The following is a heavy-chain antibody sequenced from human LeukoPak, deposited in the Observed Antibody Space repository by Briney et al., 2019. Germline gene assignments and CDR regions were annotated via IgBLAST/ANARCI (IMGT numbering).Heavy chain of an antibody. V-gene: IGHV3-74*01. J-gene: IGHJ4*02. Sequence: LTGGSLRLSCTASGFTFSSYWMHWVRQAPGKGLVWVSRINSGGGSTSYADSVKGRFTISRDNAKNTLYLQMNSLRAEDTAVYYCARRIQGMAPYYFDYWGQGTLVTVSS. CDR3: ARRIQGMAPYYFDY. D-gene: IGHD5-24*01. CDR2: INSGGGST. CDR1: GFTFSSYW.